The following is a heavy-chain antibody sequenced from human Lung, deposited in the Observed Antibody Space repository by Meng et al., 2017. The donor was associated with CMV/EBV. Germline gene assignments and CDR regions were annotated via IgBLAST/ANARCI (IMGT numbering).Heavy chain of an antibody. CDR1: PGSISSYY. D-gene: IGHD6-19*01. CDR3: SSRRGGWPYFDV. J-gene: IGHJ4*02. Sequence: SXTXSLXCTVSPGSISSYYGSWIRQPPGQGLERIGYVSDSGNTNYNPSLKSGVTIAIDTSKNQFSLRLKSVTAADTAVYYCSSRRGGWPYFDVWGQAPLVTVSS. V-gene: IGHV4-59*01. CDR2: VSDSGNT.